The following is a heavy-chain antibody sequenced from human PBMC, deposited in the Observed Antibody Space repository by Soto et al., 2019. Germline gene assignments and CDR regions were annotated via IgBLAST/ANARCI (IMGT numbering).Heavy chain of an antibody. CDR2: INSRSSTM. V-gene: IGHV3-21*01. CDR3: ARGDNWFDT. J-gene: IGHJ5*02. CDR1: RFTFGSYSMNFGSYT. Sequence: EVQLVESGGGLVKPGGSLRLSCAASRFTFGSYSMNFGSYTMNWVRQAPGKGLEWLSSINSRSSTMYYADSVKGRFTISRDNAKNSLYLQMNSLRVEDTAVYFCARGDNWFDTWGQGTQVTVAS.